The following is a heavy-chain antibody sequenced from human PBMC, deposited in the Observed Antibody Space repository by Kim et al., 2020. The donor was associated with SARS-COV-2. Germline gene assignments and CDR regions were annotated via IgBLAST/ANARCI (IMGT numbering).Heavy chain of an antibody. CDR3: ARGGQQYGMD. CDR1: GYTFTSNS. J-gene: IGHJ4*02. V-gene: IGHV1-3*01. CDR2: INPVNDNT. D-gene: IGHD4-17*01. Sequence: ASVKVSCKASGYTFTSNSVNWVRQAPGQRLEWMGWINPVNDNTEYSQKFQGRVTITRDTSATTAYMELSSLRSEDTAVYYCARGGQQYGMDWGQGTLVTVSS.